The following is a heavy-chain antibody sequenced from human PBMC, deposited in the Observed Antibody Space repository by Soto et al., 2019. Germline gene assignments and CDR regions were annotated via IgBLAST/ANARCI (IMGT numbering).Heavy chain of an antibody. CDR1: GGTFSSYA. CDR3: ARSAARPSYYFDY. CDR2: IIPIFGTA. V-gene: IGHV1-69*13. Sequence: SVKVSCKASGGTFSSYAISWVRQAPGQGLEWMGGIIPIFGTANYAQKLQGRVTITADESTSTAYMELSSLRSEDTAVYYCARSAARPSYYFDYWGQGTLATVSS. D-gene: IGHD6-6*01. J-gene: IGHJ4*02.